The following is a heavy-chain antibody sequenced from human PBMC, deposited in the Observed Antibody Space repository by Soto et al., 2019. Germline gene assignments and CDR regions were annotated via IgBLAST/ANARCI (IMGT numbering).Heavy chain of an antibody. CDR3: ARTYSSSWSPFDY. V-gene: IGHV4-34*01. D-gene: IGHD6-13*01. CDR2: INQSGST. Sequence: QVQLQQWGAGLLKPSETLSLTCAVYGGSFSGYYWSWIRQPPGKGLEWIGEINQSGSTNYNPSLKSRVTLSVDPSKNQCSLKLSSVTAAATAVYYCARTYSSSWSPFDYWGQGTLVTVSS. J-gene: IGHJ4*02. CDR1: GGSFSGYY.